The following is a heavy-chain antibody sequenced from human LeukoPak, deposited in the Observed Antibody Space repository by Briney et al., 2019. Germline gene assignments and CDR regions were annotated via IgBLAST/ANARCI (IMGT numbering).Heavy chain of an antibody. CDR3: ARDWGCTVTTPDY. CDR1: GFTFSNYG. D-gene: IGHD4-17*01. V-gene: IGHV3-33*01. Sequence: GWSLRLSCAASGFTFSNYGMHWVRQAPGKGLEWVAGIWYDGTEKFYADSVKGRFTISRDNSQNTLFLQMNSLRAEDTAVYYCARDWGCTVTTPDYWGQGTLVTVSS. CDR2: IWYDGTEK. J-gene: IGHJ4*02.